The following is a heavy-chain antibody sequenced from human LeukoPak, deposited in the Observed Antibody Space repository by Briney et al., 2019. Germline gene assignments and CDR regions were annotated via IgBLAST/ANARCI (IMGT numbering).Heavy chain of an antibody. Sequence: GGSLGLSCAASEFTFSSYWMSWVRQAPGKGLEWVANIKQDGSEKYYVDSVKGRFTISRDNAKNSLYLQMNSLRAEDTAVYYCAREFSSSGWAWGQGTLVTVSS. V-gene: IGHV3-7*01. CDR1: EFTFSSYW. D-gene: IGHD6-19*01. CDR3: AREFSSSGWA. J-gene: IGHJ5*02. CDR2: IKQDGSEK.